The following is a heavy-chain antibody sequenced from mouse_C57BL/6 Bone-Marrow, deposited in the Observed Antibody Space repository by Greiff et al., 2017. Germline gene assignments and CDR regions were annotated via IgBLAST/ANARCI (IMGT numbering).Heavy chain of an antibody. Sequence: EVHLVESGGGLVKPGGSLKLSCAASGFTFSSYAMSWVRQTPEKRLEWVATISDGGSYTYYPDNVKGRFTISRDNAKNNLYLQMSQLKSEDTAMYYCAREGLLREGFAYWGQGTLVTVSA. D-gene: IGHD1-1*01. CDR1: GFTFSSYA. J-gene: IGHJ3*01. V-gene: IGHV5-4*01. CDR2: ISDGGSYT. CDR3: AREGLLREGFAY.